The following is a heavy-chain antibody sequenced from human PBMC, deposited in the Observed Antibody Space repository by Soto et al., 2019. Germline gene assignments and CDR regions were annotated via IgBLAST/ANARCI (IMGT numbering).Heavy chain of an antibody. V-gene: IGHV4-34*01. D-gene: IGHD5-18*01. J-gene: IGHJ4*02. Sequence: QVQLQQWGAGLLKPSETLSLTCAVYGGSFSGYYWSWIRKPPGKGVEWIGEINHSGSTNYNPSLKSRVTISVDTSKNQFSLKLSSVTAADTAVYYCASDRRGYSYGSFDYWGQGTLVTVSS. CDR3: ASDRRGYSYGSFDY. CDR2: INHSGST. CDR1: GGSFSGYY.